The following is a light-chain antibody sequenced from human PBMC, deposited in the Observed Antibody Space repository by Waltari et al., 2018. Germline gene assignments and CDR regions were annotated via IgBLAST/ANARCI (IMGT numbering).Light chain of an antibody. J-gene: IGKJ1*01. V-gene: IGKV3-20*01. CDR3: QKYESVPAT. CDR1: QSVGKY. CDR2: ETY. Sequence: EIVLTQSPGTLSLSPGERATLSCRASQSVGKYLAWYQQRPGQAPRLLIYETYRRATGTPDRCTGSGSGTDFSLTSSRLEPEDFAVYYCQKYESVPATFGQGTTVELK.